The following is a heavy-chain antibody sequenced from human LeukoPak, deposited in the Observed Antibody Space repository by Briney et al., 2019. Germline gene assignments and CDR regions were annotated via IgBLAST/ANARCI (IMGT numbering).Heavy chain of an antibody. CDR2: INPNSGGT. CDR1: GYTLSELS. V-gene: IGHV1-2*02. Sequence: GASVKVSCKVSGYTLSELSMHWVRQAPGQGLEWMGWINPNSGGTNFAPKFHGRVSMTRDTSINTAYMELTSLRSDDTAVYYCARGDKKENQSGPSGYFDPWGQGTLVTVSS. D-gene: IGHD3-10*01. CDR3: ARGDKKENQSGPSGYFDP. J-gene: IGHJ5*02.